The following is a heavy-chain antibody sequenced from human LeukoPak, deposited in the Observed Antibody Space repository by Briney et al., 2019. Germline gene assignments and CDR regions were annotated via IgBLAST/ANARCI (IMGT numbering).Heavy chain of an antibody. D-gene: IGHD6-6*01. Sequence: SETLSLTCTVSGGSISSSSYYWGWIRQPPGKGLEWIGSIYYSGSIYYNPSLKSRVTISVDTSKNQFSLKLSSVTAADTAVYYCARQGSSSEGFDYWGQGTLVTVSS. V-gene: IGHV4-39*01. CDR3: ARQGSSSEGFDY. CDR2: IYYSGSI. J-gene: IGHJ4*02. CDR1: GGSISSSSYY.